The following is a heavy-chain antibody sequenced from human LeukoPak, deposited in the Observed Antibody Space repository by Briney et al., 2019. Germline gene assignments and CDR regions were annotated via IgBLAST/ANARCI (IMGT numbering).Heavy chain of an antibody. J-gene: IGHJ4*02. CDR2: INHSGST. Sequence: SETLSLTCAVYGGSFSGYYWSWIRQPPGKGLEWIGEINHSGSTTYHPSLKSRVTISVDTSKNQFSLKLSSVTAADTAVYYCARQRAAIWGFDYWGQGTLVTVSS. D-gene: IGHD3-16*01. V-gene: IGHV4-34*01. CDR3: ARQRAAIWGFDY. CDR1: GGSFSGYY.